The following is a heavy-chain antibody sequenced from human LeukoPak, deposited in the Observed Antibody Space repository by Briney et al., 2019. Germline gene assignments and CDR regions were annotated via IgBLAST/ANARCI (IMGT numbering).Heavy chain of an antibody. V-gene: IGHV3-21*04. CDR2: ISSSSSYI. J-gene: IGHJ4*02. CDR3: ARVLWFWEAALDY. D-gene: IGHD3-10*01. Sequence: GGSLRLSCAASGFTFSSYSMNWVSQAPGKGLEWVSSISSSSSYIYYADSVKGRFTISRDNAKNSLYLQMNSLRAEDTAVYYCARVLWFWEAALDYWGQGTLVTVSS. CDR1: GFTFSSYS.